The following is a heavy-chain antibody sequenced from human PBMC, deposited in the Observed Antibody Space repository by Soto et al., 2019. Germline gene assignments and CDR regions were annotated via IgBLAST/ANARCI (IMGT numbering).Heavy chain of an antibody. CDR1: GFTFSSYW. Sequence: EVQLVESGGGLVQPGGSLRLSCAASGFTFSSYWMSWVRQAPGKGLEWVANIKHDGSEKYYVDSVKGRFTISRDNAKNSLYLQMNSLRAEDTAVYYCARKKITIFGVVIWSYYYYYYGMDVWGQGTTVTVSS. CDR2: IKHDGSEK. J-gene: IGHJ6*02. CDR3: ARKKITIFGVVIWSYYYYYYGMDV. D-gene: IGHD3-3*01. V-gene: IGHV3-7*01.